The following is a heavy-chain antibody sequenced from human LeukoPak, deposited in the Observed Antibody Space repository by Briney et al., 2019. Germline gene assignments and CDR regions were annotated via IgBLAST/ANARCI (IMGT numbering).Heavy chain of an antibody. CDR1: GYTFTSNG. CDR2: VSGYNGNT. Sequence: GASVKVSCKASGYTFTSNGITWVRQAPGHGLEWMGWVSGYNGNTNYAQNFQGRVTMTTDTSTSTAYMELRSLRFYDTAVYYCAKDIHPGLRRSASCCFDYSGQGTLVTVSS. V-gene: IGHV1-18*01. D-gene: IGHD2-15*01. CDR3: AKDIHPGLRRSASCCFDY. J-gene: IGHJ4*02.